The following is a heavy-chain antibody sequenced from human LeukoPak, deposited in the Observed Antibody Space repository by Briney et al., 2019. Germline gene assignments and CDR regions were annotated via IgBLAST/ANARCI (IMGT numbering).Heavy chain of an antibody. CDR1: GGTFSSYA. D-gene: IGHD6-19*01. CDR3: ARDIAVAGINLKWVDRNDY. CDR2: ISAYNGNT. Sequence: EASVKVSCKASGGTFSSYAISWVRQAPGQGLEWMGWISAYNGNTNYAQKLQGRVTMTTDTSTSTAYMELRSLRSDDTAVYYCARDIAVAGINLKWVDRNDYWGQGTLVTVSS. V-gene: IGHV1-18*01. J-gene: IGHJ4*02.